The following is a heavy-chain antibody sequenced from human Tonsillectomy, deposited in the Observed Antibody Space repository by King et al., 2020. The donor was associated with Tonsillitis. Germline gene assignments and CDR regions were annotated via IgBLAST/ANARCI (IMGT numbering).Heavy chain of an antibody. J-gene: IGHJ4*02. Sequence: VQLVESGGGVVQPGRSLRLSCAASGFTFSSYGMHWVRQAPGKGLEWVAVIWYDGSNKYYADSVKGRFTISRDNSKNTLDLQMNSLRAEDTAVYYCARDHPRGVGATFGLDYWGQGTLVTVSS. CDR3: ARDHPRGVGATFGLDY. CDR1: GFTFSSYG. V-gene: IGHV3-33*01. D-gene: IGHD1-26*01. CDR2: IWYDGSNK.